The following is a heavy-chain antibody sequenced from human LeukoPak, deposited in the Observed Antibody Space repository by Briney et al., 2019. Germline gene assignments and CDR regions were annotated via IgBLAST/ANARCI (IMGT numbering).Heavy chain of an antibody. CDR3: ARAVAAAGDVELDY. J-gene: IGHJ4*02. V-gene: IGHV1-69*04. CDR2: IIPILGIA. D-gene: IGHD6-13*01. Sequence: ASVKVSCKASGGTFSSYAISWVRQAPGQGLEWMGRIIPILGIANYAQKFQGRVTITADKSTSTAYMELSSLRSEDAAVYYCARAVAAAGDVELDYWGQGTLVTVSS. CDR1: GGTFSSYA.